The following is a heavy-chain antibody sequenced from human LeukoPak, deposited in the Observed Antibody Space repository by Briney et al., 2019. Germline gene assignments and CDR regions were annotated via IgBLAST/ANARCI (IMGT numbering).Heavy chain of an antibody. Sequence: GGSLRLSCAASGFTFSSYSMNWVRQAPGKGLEWVSYISSSSSTIYYADSVKGRFTISRDNSKNTLYLQMNSLRAEDTAVYYCAKDADRSSGWFTFDYWGQGTLVTVSS. V-gene: IGHV3-48*01. CDR1: GFTFSSYS. CDR3: AKDADRSSGWFTFDY. J-gene: IGHJ4*02. D-gene: IGHD6-19*01. CDR2: ISSSSSTI.